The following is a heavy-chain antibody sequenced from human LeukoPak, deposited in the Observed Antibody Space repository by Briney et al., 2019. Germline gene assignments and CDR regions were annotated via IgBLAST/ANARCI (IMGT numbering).Heavy chain of an antibody. CDR3: ARASGSYWGTYYFDY. CDR2: IYHSGST. J-gene: IGHJ4*02. CDR1: GGSISSGGYS. V-gene: IGHV4-30-2*01. Sequence: TSQTLSLTCAVSGGSISSGGYSWSWIRQPPGKGLEWIGYIYHSGSTYYNPSLKSRVTISVDRSKNQFSLKLSSVTAADTAVYYCARASGSYWGTYYFDYWGQGTLVAVSS. D-gene: IGHD1-26*01.